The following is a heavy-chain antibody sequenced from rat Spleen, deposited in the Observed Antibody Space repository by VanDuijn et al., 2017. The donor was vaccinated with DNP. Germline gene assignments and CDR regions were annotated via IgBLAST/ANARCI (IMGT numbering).Heavy chain of an antibody. Sequence: EVQLQESGPGLVKPSQSLSLTCSVTGYSITSNYWGWIRKFPGNELEWMGYLNSAGSTNYNPSLKSRISITRDTSKNQFFLQVNSVTTEDTATYYCARGATGDYWGQGVMVTVSS. D-gene: IGHD1-11*01. CDR2: LNSAGST. CDR1: GYSITSNY. J-gene: IGHJ2*01. V-gene: IGHV3-3*01. CDR3: ARGATGDY.